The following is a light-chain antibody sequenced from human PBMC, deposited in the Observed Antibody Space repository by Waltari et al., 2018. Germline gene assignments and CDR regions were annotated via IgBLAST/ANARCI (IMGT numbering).Light chain of an antibody. J-gene: IGLJ2*01. CDR2: RNE. V-gene: IGLV1-44*01. Sequence: QSVLSQPPSESGTPGQRVTISCSGSSSNIGNNVVNWYQQVPGTTPKLLIYRNEQRRSGVPDRISGSRSGTSASLAISGLQSEDEAHYYCAAWDDSLNGRWVFGGGTKLTVL. CDR3: AAWDDSLNGRWV. CDR1: SSNIGNNV.